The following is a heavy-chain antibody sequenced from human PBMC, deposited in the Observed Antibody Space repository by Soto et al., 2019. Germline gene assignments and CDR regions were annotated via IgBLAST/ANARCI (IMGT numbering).Heavy chain of an antibody. D-gene: IGHD6-6*01. CDR1: GFTFSSYS. V-gene: IGHV3-21*01. CDR3: AREGKSSSAEYYFDY. Sequence: GGSLRLSCAASGFTFSSYSMNWVRQAPGKGLEWVSSISSSSSYIYYADSVKGRFTISRDNAKNSLYLQMNSLRAEDTAVYYCAREGKSSSAEYYFDYWGQGTLVTVS. J-gene: IGHJ4*02. CDR2: ISSSSSYI.